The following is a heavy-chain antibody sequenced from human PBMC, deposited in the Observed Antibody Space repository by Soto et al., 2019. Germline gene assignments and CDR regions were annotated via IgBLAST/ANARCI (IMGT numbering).Heavy chain of an antibody. V-gene: IGHV5-51*01. J-gene: IGHJ5*02. D-gene: IGHD4-17*01. CDR1: GYSFTSYW. CDR2: IYPGDSDT. CDR3: ARRAGWVGPYDYGDYGLYR. Sequence: GESLKISCKGSGYSFTSYWIGWVRQMPGKGLEWMGIIYPGDSDTRYSPSFQGQVTISADKSISTAYLQWSSLKASDTAMYYCARRAGWVGPYDYGDYGLYRWGQGTLVTVS.